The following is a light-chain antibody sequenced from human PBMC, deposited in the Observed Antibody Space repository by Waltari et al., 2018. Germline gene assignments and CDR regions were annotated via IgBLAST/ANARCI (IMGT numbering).Light chain of an antibody. V-gene: IGLV1-44*01. CDR2: ATN. CDR3: AAWDASLFGPWV. J-gene: IGLJ3*02. Sequence: SVLTQPPSASGTPGQRVTISCSGISSNIGGNSVNWYQHLPGTAPKLLLYATNHRPSEVPERFSASMAGTSASLAVRVLQSEDEADYYCAAWDASLFGPWVFGGGTRLTVL. CDR1: SSNIGGNS.